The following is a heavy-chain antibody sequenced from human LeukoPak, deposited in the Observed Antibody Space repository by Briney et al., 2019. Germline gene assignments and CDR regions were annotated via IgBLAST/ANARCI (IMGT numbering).Heavy chain of an antibody. J-gene: IGHJ4*02. Sequence: GGSLRLSCAASGFTFRSYDMNWVRQAPGKGLEWVAMISYDALKKYYADSVTGRFTISRDNAKNSLYLQMNSLRAEDTAVYYCARVRASGLDYWGQGTLVTVSS. CDR3: ARVRASGLDY. CDR2: ISYDALKK. CDR1: GFTFRSYD. D-gene: IGHD6-6*01. V-gene: IGHV3-30-3*01.